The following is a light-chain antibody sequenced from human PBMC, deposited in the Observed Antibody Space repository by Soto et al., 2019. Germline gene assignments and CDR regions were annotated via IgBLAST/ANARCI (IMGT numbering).Light chain of an antibody. J-gene: IGKJ3*01. V-gene: IGKV1-39*01. CDR1: QSIINY. CDR3: QQTYSTLFT. CDR2: TAS. Sequence: DIQMTQSPSSLSASVGDRVTITCRASQSIINYLNWYQQKPGKAPKILIYTASNLQSGVLSRFSGTGSGTDFTLTISSLQPEDSATYYCQQTYSTLFTFGPGTKVDIK.